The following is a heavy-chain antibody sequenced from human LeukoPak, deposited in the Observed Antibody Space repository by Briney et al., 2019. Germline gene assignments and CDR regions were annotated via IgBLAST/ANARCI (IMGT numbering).Heavy chain of an antibody. V-gene: IGHV1-2*02. D-gene: IGHD3-22*01. CDR2: INPNSGGT. J-gene: IGHJ4*02. Sequence: ASVKVSCKASGYTFTGYYMHWVRQAPGQGLEWMGWINPNSGGTNYAQKFQGRVTMTSDTSISTAYMELSRLRSDDTAVYYCARESHYYDSSGPYPAAYWGQGTLVTVSS. CDR3: ARESHYYDSSGPYPAAY. CDR1: GYTFTGYY.